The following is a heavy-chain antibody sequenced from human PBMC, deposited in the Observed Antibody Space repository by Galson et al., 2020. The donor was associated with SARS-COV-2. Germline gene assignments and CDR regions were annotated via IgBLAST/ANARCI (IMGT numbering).Heavy chain of an antibody. J-gene: IGHJ6*02. CDR1: GYTFTDYY. Sequence: ASVKVSCKASGYTFTDYYIHWVRQAPGQGLEWMGWINPKSGGTNYAQKFEGRVTMTRDTSLTPAYMELSRLRADDTAVYSSARLRYYDVLTCYILEVWVQGSMVSVSS. CDR3: ARLRYYDVLTCYILEV. D-gene: IGHD3-9*01. V-gene: IGHV1-2*02. CDR2: INPKSGGT.